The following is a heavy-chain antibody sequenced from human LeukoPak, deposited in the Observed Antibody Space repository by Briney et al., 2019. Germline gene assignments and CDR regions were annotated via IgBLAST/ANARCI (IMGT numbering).Heavy chain of an antibody. CDR2: IKQDGSEK. V-gene: IGHV3-7*05. CDR1: GFSFTTYW. J-gene: IGHJ3*01. CDR3: AEGRSLTIFGVAID. Sequence: GGSLRLSCAASGFSFTTYWMSWARQAPGKGLEWVASIKQDGSEKYCVDSVKGRFTISRDNAKNSLYLQMNSLRAEDTAVYYCAEGRSLTIFGVAIDWGQGTMVTVSS. D-gene: IGHD3-3*01.